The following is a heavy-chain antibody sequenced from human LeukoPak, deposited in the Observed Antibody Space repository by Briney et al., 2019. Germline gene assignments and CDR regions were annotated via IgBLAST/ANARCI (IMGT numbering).Heavy chain of an antibody. V-gene: IGHV3-48*02. Sequence: GGSLRLSCAASGFTFNSYSMNWVRQAPGKGLEWVSFITSSSSIIYYADSVKGRFTISRDNAKNSLYLQMNSLRDEDTAVYYCTRDLFNAFDIWGQGTMVTISS. CDR2: ITSSSSII. CDR3: TRDLFNAFDI. J-gene: IGHJ3*02. D-gene: IGHD2-21*01. CDR1: GFTFNSYS.